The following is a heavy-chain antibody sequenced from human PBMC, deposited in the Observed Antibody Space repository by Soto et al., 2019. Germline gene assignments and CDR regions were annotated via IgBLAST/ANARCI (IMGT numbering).Heavy chain of an antibody. CDR3: VRLVGNSWLDS. Sequence: QVQLQQSGPGLVKTSQTLSLTCAISGDSVSSNDATWDWIRQSPSIVLEWLGRTYYRSKWYIDYGVSVKSRLTFNPDPSNNHLYLQMNSVTTDDTAVYYCVRLVGNSWLDSWGPETLVTVSS. CDR2: TYYRSKWYI. D-gene: IGHD2-2*01. V-gene: IGHV6-1*01. J-gene: IGHJ5*01. CDR1: GDSVSSNDAT.